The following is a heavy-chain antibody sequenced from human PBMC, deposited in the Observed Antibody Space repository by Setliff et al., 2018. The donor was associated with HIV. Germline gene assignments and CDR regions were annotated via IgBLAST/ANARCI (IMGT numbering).Heavy chain of an antibody. CDR2: INHSGST. J-gene: IGHJ6*03. V-gene: IGHV4-34*01. CDR1: GGSFSEYY. Sequence: LSEPLSLTCAVSGGSFSEYYWSWIRQSPGKGLEWIGEINHSGSTHYNPPLKSRATISVDTSKNQFSLRLNSVTAADTAVYYCARGATLLPGYSDRWEYFYMDVWGKGTTVTVSS. D-gene: IGHD5-12*01. CDR3: ARGATLLPGYSDRWEYFYMDV.